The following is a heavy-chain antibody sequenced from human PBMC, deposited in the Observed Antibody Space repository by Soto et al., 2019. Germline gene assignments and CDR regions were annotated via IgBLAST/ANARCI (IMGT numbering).Heavy chain of an antibody. V-gene: IGHV4-31*03. CDR1: GGSISSGGYY. Sequence: QVQLQESGPGLVKPSQTLSLTCTFSGGSISSGGYYWSWIRQHPGKGLEWIGYIYYSGSTFYNPSLKSRVTISVDTSKNQFSLKLSSVTAAATAVYYCARDLTTVTLFDPWGQGTLVTVSS. J-gene: IGHJ5*02. CDR2: IYYSGST. CDR3: ARDLTTVTLFDP. D-gene: IGHD4-17*01.